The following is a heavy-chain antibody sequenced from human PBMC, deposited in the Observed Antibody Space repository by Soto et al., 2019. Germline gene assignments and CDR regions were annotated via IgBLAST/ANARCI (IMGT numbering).Heavy chain of an antibody. CDR2: ISSSGSTI. CDR1: GFTFSSYE. Sequence: EVQLVESGGGFGQPGGSLRLSCAASGFTFSSYEMNWVRQAPGKGLEWVSYISSSGSTIYYADSVKGRFTISRDNAKNSLYLLMNSLRAEDTAVYYCASTVAASFDYWGQGTLVTVSS. V-gene: IGHV3-48*03. J-gene: IGHJ4*02. CDR3: ASTVAASFDY. D-gene: IGHD6-19*01.